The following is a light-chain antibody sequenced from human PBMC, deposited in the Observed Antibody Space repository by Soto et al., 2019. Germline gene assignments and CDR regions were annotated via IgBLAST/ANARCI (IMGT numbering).Light chain of an antibody. CDR3: QQRNVWPPIT. V-gene: IGKV3-11*01. CDR1: QSIHTS. Sequence: VLTQSPATLSLSPGERATLSCRASQSIHTSLAWYQQKPGQPPRLVVYDSTLRANGVPDRFGGSRSVTEFTLTINNLEPEDFAVYYCQQRNVWPPITFGQGTRLEIK. J-gene: IGKJ5*01. CDR2: DST.